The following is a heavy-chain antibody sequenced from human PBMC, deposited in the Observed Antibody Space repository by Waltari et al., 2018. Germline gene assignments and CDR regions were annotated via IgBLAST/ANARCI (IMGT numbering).Heavy chain of an antibody. CDR2: ISWNSGSI. D-gene: IGHD4-17*01. V-gene: IGHV3-9*01. Sequence: EVQLVESGGGLVQPGRSLRLSCAASGFTFDDYAMHWVRQAPGKGLEWVSGISWNSGSICYADSVKGRFTISRDNAKNSLYLQMNSLRAEDTALYYCAKDLYPHGDYVFDYWGQGTLVTVSS. CDR1: GFTFDDYA. J-gene: IGHJ4*02. CDR3: AKDLYPHGDYVFDY.